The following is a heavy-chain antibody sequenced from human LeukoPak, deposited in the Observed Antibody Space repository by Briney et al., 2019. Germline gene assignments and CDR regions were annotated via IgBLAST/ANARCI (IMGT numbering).Heavy chain of an antibody. CDR2: IGAGGVNT. CDR3: AKGDTVFRGGPDY. D-gene: IGHD3-10*01. V-gene: IGHV3-23*01. Sequence: PGGSLRLSCAASGFTFSNFVMNWVRQAPGKGLQWVSTIGAGGVNTFYADSVKGRFTISRDDSQNTLYLQLNSLRAEDTPFYYCAKGDTVFRGGPDYWGQGTLVTVSS. CDR1: GFTFSNFV. J-gene: IGHJ4*02.